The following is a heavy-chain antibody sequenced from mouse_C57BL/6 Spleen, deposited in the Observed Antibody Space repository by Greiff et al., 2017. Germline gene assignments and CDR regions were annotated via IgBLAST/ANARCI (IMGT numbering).Heavy chain of an antibody. CDR3: ARPGNSGGPWYFDV. V-gene: IGHV5-17*01. CDR2: ISSGSSTI. D-gene: IGHD2-1*01. Sequence: EVNVVESGGGLVKPGGSLKLSCAASGFTFSDYGMHWVRQAPEKGLEWVAYISSGSSTIYCADTVKGRFTISRDNAKNTLFLQMTSLRSEDTAMYYCARPGNSGGPWYFDVWGTGTTVTVSS. CDR1: GFTFSDYG. J-gene: IGHJ1*03.